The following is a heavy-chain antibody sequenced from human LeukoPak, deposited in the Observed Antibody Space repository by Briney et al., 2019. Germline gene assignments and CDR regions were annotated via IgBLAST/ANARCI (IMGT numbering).Heavy chain of an antibody. CDR1: GGSISSSSYY. CDR3: ARDPRFPGSSGPGAFDI. D-gene: IGHD3-22*01. Sequence: SETLSLTCTVSGGSISSSSYYWGWIHQPPGKGLEWIGSIYYSGSTYYNPSLKSRVTISVDTSKNQFSLKLSSVTAADTAVYYCARDPRFPGSSGPGAFDIWGQGTMVIVSS. J-gene: IGHJ3*02. CDR2: IYYSGST. V-gene: IGHV4-39*07.